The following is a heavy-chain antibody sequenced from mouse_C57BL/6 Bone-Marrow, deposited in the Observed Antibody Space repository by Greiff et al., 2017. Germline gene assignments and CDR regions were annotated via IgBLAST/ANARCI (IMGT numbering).Heavy chain of an antibody. V-gene: IGHV1-64*01. CDR2: IHPNSGST. CDR1: GYTFTSYW. Sequence: QVQLQQSGAELVKPGASVKLSCKASGYTFTSYWMHWVKQRPGQGLEWIGMIHPNSGSTNYNEKFKSKATLTVDKSSSTAYMQLSSLTSEDSAVYYCARWLRLLTMDYWGQGTSVTVSS. D-gene: IGHD3-2*02. J-gene: IGHJ4*01. CDR3: ARWLRLLTMDY.